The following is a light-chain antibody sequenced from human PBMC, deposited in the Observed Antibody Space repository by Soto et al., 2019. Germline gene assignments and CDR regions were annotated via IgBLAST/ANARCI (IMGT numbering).Light chain of an antibody. CDR2: GAS. CDR3: HQYNNFMYT. J-gene: IGKJ2*01. V-gene: IGKV3-15*01. Sequence: EIVMTQSPATLSVSPGERASLSCRASQSVSSNLAWYQHKPGQAPRLLIFGASTRATGIPARFSGSGSGTEFTLTISSLQSEDSAIYFCHQYNNFMYTFGQGTKVDIK. CDR1: QSVSSN.